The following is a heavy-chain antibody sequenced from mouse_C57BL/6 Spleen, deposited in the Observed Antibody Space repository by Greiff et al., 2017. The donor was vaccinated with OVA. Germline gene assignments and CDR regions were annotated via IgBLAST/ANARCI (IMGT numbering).Heavy chain of an antibody. CDR2: INPNNGGT. D-gene: IGHD1-1*01. V-gene: IGHV1-18*01. CDR3: ARRTYGTVWYFDV. CDR1: GYTFTDYN. J-gene: IGHJ1*03. Sequence: VQLQQSGPELVKPGASVKIPCKASGYTFTDYNMDWVKQSHGKSLEWIGDINPNNGGTIYNQKFKGKATLTVDKSSSTAYMELRSLTSEDTAVYYCARRTYGTVWYFDVWGTGTTVTVSS.